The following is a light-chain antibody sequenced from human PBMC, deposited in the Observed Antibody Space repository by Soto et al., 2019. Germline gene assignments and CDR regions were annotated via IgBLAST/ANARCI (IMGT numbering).Light chain of an antibody. CDR1: QDISNY. CDR3: QQYDNLPST. J-gene: IGKJ5*01. CDR2: DAS. V-gene: IGKV1-33*01. Sequence: DIQMTQSPSSLSASVGVRVTITCQASQDISNYLNWYQQKPGKAPKLLIYDASKLETGVPSRFSGSGSGTDFTFTISSLQPEDIATYYCQQYDNLPSTFGQGTRLEIK.